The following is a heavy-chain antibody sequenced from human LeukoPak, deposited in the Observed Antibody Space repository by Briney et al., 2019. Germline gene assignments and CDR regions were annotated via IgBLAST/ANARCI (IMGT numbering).Heavy chain of an antibody. Sequence: PSETLSLTCAVYGGSFSGYYWSWIRQPPGKGLEWIGEINHSGSTNYNPSLKSRVAISVDTSKNQFSLKLNSVTAADTAVYYCARAEHIVVVPRGLYLDSWGQGTLVTVSS. V-gene: IGHV4-34*01. D-gene: IGHD2-21*01. CDR1: GGSFSGYY. J-gene: IGHJ4*02. CDR3: ARAEHIVVVPRGLYLDS. CDR2: INHSGST.